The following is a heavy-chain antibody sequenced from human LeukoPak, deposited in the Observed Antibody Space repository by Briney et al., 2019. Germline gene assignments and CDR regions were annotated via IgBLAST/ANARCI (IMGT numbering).Heavy chain of an antibody. J-gene: IGHJ4*02. CDR1: GGSLSRYY. CDR2: IFYSGST. Sequence: PSETLSLTCTVSGGSLSRYYWSWLRQPPGKRLEWIGYIFYSGSTNYNPSLKSRVTMSVDTSQNQFSLRLSSVTAADTAVYYCARRTSSNYVDSWGQGTLVTVSS. D-gene: IGHD4-11*01. CDR3: ARRTSSNYVDS. V-gene: IGHV4-59*01.